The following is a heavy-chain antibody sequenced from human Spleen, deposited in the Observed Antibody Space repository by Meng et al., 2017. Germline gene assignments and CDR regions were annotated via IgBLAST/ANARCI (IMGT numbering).Heavy chain of an antibody. D-gene: IGHD7-27*01. J-gene: IGHJ4*02. Sequence: EVQLVQSGGSLVRPGGSLRLSCAASGFTFSNYWMHWVRQAPGKGLVWVSRINIDGSSTSYADSVKGRFTISRDNSKNTLYLQMNSLRAEDTALYYCAKDNWGKVYWGQGTLVTVSS. CDR3: AKDNWGKVY. CDR1: GFTFSNYW. CDR2: INIDGSST. V-gene: IGHV3-74*01.